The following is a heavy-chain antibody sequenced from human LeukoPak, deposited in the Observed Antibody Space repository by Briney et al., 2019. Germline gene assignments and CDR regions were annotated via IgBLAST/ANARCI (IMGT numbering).Heavy chain of an antibody. CDR2: IYWDDDK. J-gene: IGHJ4*02. CDR1: GFSLSTSGVG. Sequence: SGPTLVKPPQTLTLTCTFSGFSLSTSGVGVGWIRQPPGKALEWLALIYWDDDKRYSPSLKSRLTITKDTSKNQVVLTMTNMDPVDTATYYCAHRPLSGYPFHYWGQGTLATVSS. V-gene: IGHV2-5*02. D-gene: IGHD3-22*01. CDR3: AHRPLSGYPFHY.